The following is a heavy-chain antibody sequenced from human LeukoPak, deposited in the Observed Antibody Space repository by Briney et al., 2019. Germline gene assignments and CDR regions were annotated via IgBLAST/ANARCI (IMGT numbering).Heavy chain of an antibody. CDR1: GFTFSDYC. Sequence: GGSLRLSCTASGFTFSDYCMTWVRQAPPKGLEWVANINQDGSEKSSVDSVKGRFTISRDNAKYALYLQVNNLRAEDAAVYYCARDLAQFCSGSYDFWGEGTLVTVSS. D-gene: IGHD3-10*02. J-gene: IGHJ4*02. CDR3: ARDLAQFCSGSYDF. CDR2: INQDGSEK. V-gene: IGHV3-7*04.